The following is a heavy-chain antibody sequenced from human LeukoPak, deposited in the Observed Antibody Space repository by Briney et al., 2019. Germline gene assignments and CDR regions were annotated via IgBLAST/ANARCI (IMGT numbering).Heavy chain of an antibody. CDR1: GFTFSTYS. Sequence: GGSLRLSCAASGFTFSTYSMIWVRQAPGKGLEWGSYISSTSSYIYYADSVKGRFTISRDNAKDSLYLQMNSLRAEDTAVFYCARAPRGSGSYSDYWGQGTLVTVPS. J-gene: IGHJ4*02. V-gene: IGHV3-21*01. CDR2: ISSTSSYI. D-gene: IGHD1-26*01. CDR3: ARAPRGSGSYSDY.